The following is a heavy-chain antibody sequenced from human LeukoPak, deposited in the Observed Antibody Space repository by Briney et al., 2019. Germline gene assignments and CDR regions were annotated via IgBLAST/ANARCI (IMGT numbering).Heavy chain of an antibody. CDR1: GFTFKSFS. J-gene: IGHJ3*02. CDR3: ARRRVLTGSSRGDAFDI. V-gene: IGHV3-48*01. CDR2: ISSNSGIK. Sequence: GGSLRLSCGGSGFTFKSFSMHWVRQAPGKGLEWVSDISSNSGIKSYADSVKGRFTISRDNAKNSLYLQMNSLRAEDTAVYYCARRRVLTGSSRGDAFDIWGQGTVATVSS. D-gene: IGHD3-9*01.